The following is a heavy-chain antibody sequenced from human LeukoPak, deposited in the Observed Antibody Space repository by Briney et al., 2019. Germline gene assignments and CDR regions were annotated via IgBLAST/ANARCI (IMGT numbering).Heavy chain of an antibody. V-gene: IGHV3-7*01. D-gene: IGHD1-26*01. J-gene: IGHJ6*02. CDR3: ARDGATIYYGMDV. CDR1: GFTFETYW. CDR2: IKHDGREK. Sequence: GGSLRLSCVASGFTFETYWMSWVRQAPGKGLEWLANIKHDGREKYYVDSVKGRFTISRDNAKNSLYLQMNSLRAEDTAVYYCARDGATIYYGMDVWGQGTTVTVSS.